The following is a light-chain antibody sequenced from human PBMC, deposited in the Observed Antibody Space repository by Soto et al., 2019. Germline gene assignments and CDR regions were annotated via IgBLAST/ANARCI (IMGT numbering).Light chain of an antibody. CDR1: QSVSSSF. Sequence: VLSQSRGTVSFSTGERATLACRASQSVSSSFLAWYQQKPGQAPRLLIYGASSRATGIPDRFSGSGSGTDFTLTISGLEPEDFAVYYCQQYDNSPITFGQGTRLAI. CDR3: QQYDNSPIT. J-gene: IGKJ5*01. CDR2: GAS. V-gene: IGKV3-20*01.